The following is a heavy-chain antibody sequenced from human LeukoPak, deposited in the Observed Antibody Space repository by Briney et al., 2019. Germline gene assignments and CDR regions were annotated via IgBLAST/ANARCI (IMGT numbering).Heavy chain of an antibody. Sequence: GGSLRLSCAASKFTFSVYWMSWVRQAPGKGLEWVANINQDGSEKYYVDSVKGRFSISRDNAKNSLFLQMNSLRDEDTAVYFCARSHRSFASGSGDYWGQGALVTVSS. J-gene: IGHJ4*02. CDR3: ARSHRSFASGSGDY. D-gene: IGHD3-10*01. V-gene: IGHV3-7*05. CDR1: KFTFSVYW. CDR2: INQDGSEK.